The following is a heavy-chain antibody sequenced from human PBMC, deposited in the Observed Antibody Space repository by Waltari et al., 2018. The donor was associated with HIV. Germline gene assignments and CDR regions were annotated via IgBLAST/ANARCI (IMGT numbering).Heavy chain of an antibody. CDR1: VFASFTYA. D-gene: IGHD3-22*01. J-gene: IGHJ5*02. CDR2: ISNDGSYK. V-gene: IGHV3-30*15. CDR3: ARGRYYDRSGYLDL. Sequence: QVQLVQSGGGVVQPGRSLRLSCGASVFASFTYALHWVRQAPGKGLEWVAFISNDGSYKHYADSVKGRFTISRDNSKNTLYLQVSSLRADDTAVYYCARGRYYDRSGYLDLWGQGTLVTVSS.